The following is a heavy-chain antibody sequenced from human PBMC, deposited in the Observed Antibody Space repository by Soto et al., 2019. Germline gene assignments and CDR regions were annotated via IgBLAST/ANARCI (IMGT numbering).Heavy chain of an antibody. CDR3: ARSLGSTTSETEY. CDR2: IRDSGSGT. Sequence: EVQLVESGGGLVQPGGSLRLSCAASGFTFSHYWMYWVRQPPGKGLVWVSRIRDSGSGTNYADSVKGRFTISRDNAKNTVYLQMNSLRAEDTALYYCARSLGSTTSETEYWGQGTPVTVSS. CDR1: GFTFSHYW. J-gene: IGHJ4*02. V-gene: IGHV3-74*01. D-gene: IGHD1-26*01.